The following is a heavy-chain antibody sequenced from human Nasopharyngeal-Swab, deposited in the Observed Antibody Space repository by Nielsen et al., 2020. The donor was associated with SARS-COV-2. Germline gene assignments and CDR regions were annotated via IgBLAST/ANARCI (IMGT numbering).Heavy chain of an antibody. V-gene: IGHV3-33*01. CDR1: GFTFSSYG. D-gene: IGHD3-22*01. J-gene: IGHJ4*02. CDR3: ARATYYYDSSGYFDY. CDR2: IWYDGSNK. Sequence: GESLKISCAASGFTFSSYGMHWVRQAPGKGLEWVAVIWYDGSNKYYADSVKGRFTISRDNSKNTLYLQMNSLRAEDTAVYYCARATYYYDSSGYFDYWGQGTLVTVSS.